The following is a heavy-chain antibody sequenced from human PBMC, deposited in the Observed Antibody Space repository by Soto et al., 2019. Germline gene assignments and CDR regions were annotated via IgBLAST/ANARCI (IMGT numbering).Heavy chain of an antibody. CDR1: GFTFSSYG. D-gene: IGHD5-18*01. CDR2: IWYDGSNK. CDR3: ARDQGTARTYYYYYGMDV. J-gene: IGHJ6*02. V-gene: IGHV3-33*01. Sequence: GGSLRLSCAASGFTFSSYGMHWVRQAPGKGLEWVAVIWYDGSNKYYADSVKGRFTISRDNSKNTLYLQMNSLRAEDTAVYYCARDQGTARTYYYYYGMDVWGQGTTVTVSS.